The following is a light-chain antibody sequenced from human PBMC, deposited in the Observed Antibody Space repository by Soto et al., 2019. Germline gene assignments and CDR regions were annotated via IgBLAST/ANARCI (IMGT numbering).Light chain of an antibody. V-gene: IGLV1-44*01. CDR1: SSNIGSNT. Sequence: QSVLTQPPSASGTPGQRVTISCSGSSSNIGSNTVNWYQQLPGTAPKLLIYSHNQRPSGVPDRFFGSKSGTSASLAISGLQSEDEADYYCAVWDDSLSAYVFGTGTKLTVL. CDR3: AVWDDSLSAYV. CDR2: SHN. J-gene: IGLJ1*01.